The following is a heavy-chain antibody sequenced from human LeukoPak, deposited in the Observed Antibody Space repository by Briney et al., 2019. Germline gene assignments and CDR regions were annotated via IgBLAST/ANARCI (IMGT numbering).Heavy chain of an antibody. CDR1: GGSISSYY. Sequence: SETLSLTCTVSGGSISSYYWSWIRQPPGKGLEWIGYIYSSGSTNYNPSLKSRVTISVDTSKNQFSLKLSSVTAADTAAYYCARGDPSVRYFDWLLTLSNYYYGMDVWGQGTTVTVSS. CDR3: ARGDPSVRYFDWLLTLSNYYYGMDV. J-gene: IGHJ6*02. CDR2: IYSSGST. V-gene: IGHV4-59*01. D-gene: IGHD3-9*01.